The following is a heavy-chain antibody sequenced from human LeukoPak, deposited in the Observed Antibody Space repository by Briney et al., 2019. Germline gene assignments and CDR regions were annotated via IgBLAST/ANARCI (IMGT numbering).Heavy chain of an antibody. CDR3: ARDPSLYGDYVRWFDP. Sequence: GGSLRLSCAASGFTFSSYVMHWVRQAPGKGLEWVAVTRYDGSNKYYADAVKGRFTISRDNSKNTLYLQMNSLRAEDTAVYYCARDPSLYGDYVRWFDPWGQGTLVTVSS. D-gene: IGHD4-17*01. CDR2: TRYDGSNK. V-gene: IGHV3-33*01. CDR1: GFTFSSYV. J-gene: IGHJ5*02.